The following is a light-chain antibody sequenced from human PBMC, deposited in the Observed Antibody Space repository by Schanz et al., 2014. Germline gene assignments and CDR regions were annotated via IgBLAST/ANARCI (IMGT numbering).Light chain of an antibody. V-gene: IGLV2-14*01. CDR2: DVN. Sequence: QSALTQPASVSGSPGQSLTISCTGTSSDVGGYNYVSWYQQRPGKAPQLILYDVNSRPSGVSNRFSGSKSGNTASLTISGLQAEDEADYHCSSHTAITTAVVFGGGTKLTVL. J-gene: IGLJ2*01. CDR3: SSHTAITTAVV. CDR1: SSDVGGYNY.